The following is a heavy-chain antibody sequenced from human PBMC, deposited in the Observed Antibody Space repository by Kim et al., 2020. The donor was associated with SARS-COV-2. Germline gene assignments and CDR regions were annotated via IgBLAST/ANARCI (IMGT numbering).Heavy chain of an antibody. J-gene: IGHJ4*02. CDR3: AGRGYTAILYYFEY. Sequence: ADSVKSRFTKSRDNSKNTLYLQMKSLGADETAVYYCAGRGYTAILYYFEYWGQGTLVTVSS. V-gene: IGHV3-30*07. D-gene: IGHD5-18*01.